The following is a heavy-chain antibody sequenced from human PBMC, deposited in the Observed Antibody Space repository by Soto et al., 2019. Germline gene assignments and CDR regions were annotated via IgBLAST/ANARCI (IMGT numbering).Heavy chain of an antibody. V-gene: IGHV4-31*03. CDR1: AGSISTINYY. CDR3: ARSAQWDGFYP. J-gene: IGHJ3*01. Sequence: QVQLQESGPGLVRPSQTLSLTCTGSAGSISTINYYWSWIRQHPEKGLEWIGYISYSGSTFYHSSLKSRVTISLDTSKKQFSLTLTSVTAADTAVYYCARSAQWDGFYPWGQGTMVTVSS. CDR2: ISYSGST. D-gene: IGHD3-3*01.